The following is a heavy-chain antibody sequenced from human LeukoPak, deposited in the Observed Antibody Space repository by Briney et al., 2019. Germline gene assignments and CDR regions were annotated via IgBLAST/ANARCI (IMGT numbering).Heavy chain of an antibody. CDR1: GFTFDDYA. CDR3: AKDSSSWYVGRKVDY. Sequence: PGGSLRLSCAASGFTFDDYAMHWVRQAPGKGLEWVSGISWNSGSIGYADSVKGRFTISRDNAKNSLYLQMNSLRAEDTALYYCAKDSSSWYVGRKVDYWGQGTLVTVSS. D-gene: IGHD6-13*01. J-gene: IGHJ4*02. V-gene: IGHV3-9*01. CDR2: ISWNSGSI.